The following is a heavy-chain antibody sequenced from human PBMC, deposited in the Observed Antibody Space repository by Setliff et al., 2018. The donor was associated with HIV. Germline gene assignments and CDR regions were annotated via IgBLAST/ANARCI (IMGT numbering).Heavy chain of an antibody. CDR1: GYSISTAYY. Sequence: SETLSLTCAVSGYSISTAYYWALIRQPTGKGLEWIGGVHHSVSTNYNPSLRSRVTISPQPSKNQFSLGLTSGTAADTSVYYCARQGAGYYYDSSEYYTGNGFDFWGQGTLVTVSS. CDR3: ARQGAGYYYDSSEYYTGNGFDF. CDR2: VHHSVST. D-gene: IGHD3-22*01. J-gene: IGHJ3*01. V-gene: IGHV4-38-2*01.